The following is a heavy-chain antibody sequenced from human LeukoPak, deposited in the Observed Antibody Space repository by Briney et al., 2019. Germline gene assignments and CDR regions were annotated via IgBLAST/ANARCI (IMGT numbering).Heavy chain of an antibody. J-gene: IGHJ4*02. CDR3: ARPYCSAGNCYSNFDS. V-gene: IGHV4-4*07. CDR2: IYTSGST. D-gene: IGHD2-15*01. CDR1: GGSISSYY. Sequence: SETLSLTCTISGGSISSYYWSWIRQPAGKGLEWIGRIYTSGSTNYNPSLQSRVTMSVDTSKNHFSLRLSSVTAADTAVYYCARPYCSAGNCYSNFDSWGQGTLVTVSS.